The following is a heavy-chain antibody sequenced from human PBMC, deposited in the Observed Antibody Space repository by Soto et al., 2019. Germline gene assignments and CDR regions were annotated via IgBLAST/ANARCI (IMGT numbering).Heavy chain of an antibody. D-gene: IGHD3-10*01. CDR2: ISSSSSYI. J-gene: IGHJ6*02. CDR3: ARDWGSTMVRRVIINYGLDV. CDR1: GFTFSSYS. V-gene: IGHV3-21*01. Sequence: WGSLRLSCAASGFTFSSYSMNWVRQAPGKGLEWVSSISSSSSYIYYADSVKGRFTISRDNAKNSLYLQMNSLRAEDTAVYYCARDWGSTMVRRVIINYGLDVWGQGTTVTVSS.